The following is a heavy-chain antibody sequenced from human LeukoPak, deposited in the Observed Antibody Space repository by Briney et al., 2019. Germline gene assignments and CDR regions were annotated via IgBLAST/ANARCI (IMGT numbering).Heavy chain of an antibody. CDR2: ISYDGSNK. D-gene: IGHD2-8*02. Sequence: GGTLRLSCAASGLTFSNYGMHWVRHAPAKGLEWVAVISYDGSNKYYADSVKGRFTISRDNSRDTLYLQMDILRVEDTAVYYCARDQKLEILGLFDYWGQGTLVTVSS. J-gene: IGHJ4*02. V-gene: IGHV3-30*03. CDR1: GLTFSNYG. CDR3: ARDQKLEILGLFDY.